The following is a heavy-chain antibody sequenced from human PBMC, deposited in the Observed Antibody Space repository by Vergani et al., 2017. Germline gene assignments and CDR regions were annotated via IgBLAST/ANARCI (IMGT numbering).Heavy chain of an antibody. CDR3: ARLERRAYFYYFDY. Sequence: QVQLVQSGAEVKKPGSSVKGSCKASGGTFRSYAGSWGRQAPGQGLEWMGGIIPIFGTATYTQKFQGRVTITADKSTSTAYMELSSLRSEDTAVYYCARLERRAYFYYFDYWGQGTLVTVSS. J-gene: IGHJ4*02. D-gene: IGHD3-16*01. CDR1: GGTFRSYA. V-gene: IGHV1-69*06. CDR2: IIPIFGTA.